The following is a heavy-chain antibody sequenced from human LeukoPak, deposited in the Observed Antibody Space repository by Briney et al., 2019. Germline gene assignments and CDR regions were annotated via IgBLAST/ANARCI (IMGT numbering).Heavy chain of an antibody. Sequence: SVKVSCKASGGTFSIYAISWVRQAPGQGLEWMGGIIPIFGTANYAQKFQGRVTITADESTSTAYMELSSLRSEDTAVYYCARQQYGGNSHLIDYWGQGTLVTVSS. D-gene: IGHD4-23*01. J-gene: IGHJ4*02. V-gene: IGHV1-69*13. CDR2: IIPIFGTA. CDR1: GGTFSIYA. CDR3: ARQQYGGNSHLIDY.